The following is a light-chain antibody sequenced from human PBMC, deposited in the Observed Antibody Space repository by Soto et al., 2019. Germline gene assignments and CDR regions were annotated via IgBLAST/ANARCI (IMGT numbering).Light chain of an antibody. CDR3: QQYHNWPWT. V-gene: IGKV3-15*01. CDR2: GAS. Sequence: EIVMTQSPATLSVSPGERATLSCRASQSVYSNLAWYKQKPGQAPRLLIFGASTEAAGISARFGGSGSGTEFTLTISSLQSADFAVYYCQQYHNWPWTFGQGTKVEIK. J-gene: IGKJ1*01. CDR1: QSVYSN.